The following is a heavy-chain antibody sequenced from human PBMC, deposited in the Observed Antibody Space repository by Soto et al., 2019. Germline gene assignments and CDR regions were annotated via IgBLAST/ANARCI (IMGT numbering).Heavy chain of an antibody. CDR3: ARQSGSYYTHYYYYYGMDL. Sequence: GESKKNSYKGFGYNFTSFWIGWVRQKQGKGLEWMGIIYPGDSDTRYSPSFQGQVTISADKSISTAYLQWSSLKASDTAMYYCARQSGSYYTHYYYYYGMDLWGQGTTVTVSS. CDR2: IYPGDSDT. CDR1: GYNFTSFW. D-gene: IGHD1-26*01. J-gene: IGHJ6*02. V-gene: IGHV5-51*01.